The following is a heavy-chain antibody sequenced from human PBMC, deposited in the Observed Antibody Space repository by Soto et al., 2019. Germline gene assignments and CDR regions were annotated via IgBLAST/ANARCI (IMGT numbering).Heavy chain of an antibody. CDR3: ASLNPAAGYNWFDP. CDR2: INHSGST. Sequence: SETLSLTCAVYGGSFSGYYWSWIRQPPGKGLEWIGEINHSGSTNYNPSLKSRVTISVDTSKNQFSLKLSSVTAADTAVYYCASLNPAAGYNWFDPWGQGTLVTVSS. J-gene: IGHJ5*02. V-gene: IGHV4-34*01. CDR1: GGSFSGYY. D-gene: IGHD6-13*01.